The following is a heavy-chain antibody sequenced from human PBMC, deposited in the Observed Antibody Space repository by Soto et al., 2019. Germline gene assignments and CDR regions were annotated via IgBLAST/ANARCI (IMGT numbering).Heavy chain of an antibody. CDR2: TYYRSKWIH. D-gene: IGHD3-16*01. CDR3: AGVVWFRGMDV. J-gene: IGHJ6*02. CDR1: GDSVSSSSAA. Sequence: QVELQQSGPGLVKPSQTLSLTCDISGDSVSSSSAAWNWIRQSPSRGLEWLGRTYYRSKWIHEYTLSMESRITINQDTSKNQFSLHIYSVTPEDTAVYYCAGVVWFRGMDVWGQGTPVTVSS. V-gene: IGHV6-1*01.